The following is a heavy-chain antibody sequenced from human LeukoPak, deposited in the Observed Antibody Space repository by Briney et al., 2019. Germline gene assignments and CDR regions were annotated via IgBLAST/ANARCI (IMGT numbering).Heavy chain of an antibody. Sequence: SETLSLTCTASGGTVNSYYWSWIRQPAGKGLEWIGRMCTGGSTNYNPSLKSRVSMSVDTSKNQFSLQLSSVTAADTAIYYCARDRSMDGSQYRWYFDLWGRGTLVTVSS. D-gene: IGHD1-26*01. J-gene: IGHJ2*01. CDR2: MCTGGST. CDR3: ARDRSMDGSQYRWYFDL. V-gene: IGHV4-4*07. CDR1: GGTVNSYY.